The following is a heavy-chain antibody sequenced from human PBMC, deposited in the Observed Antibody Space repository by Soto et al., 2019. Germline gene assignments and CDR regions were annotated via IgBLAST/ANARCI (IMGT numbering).Heavy chain of an antibody. J-gene: IGHJ4*02. CDR1: GGSINYNSYH. CDR2: IFYTGTT. D-gene: IGHD2-2*01. CDR3: ARLVVVAPVANG. Sequence: QLQLQESGPGLVKPSETLSLTCSVSGGSINYNSYHWGWIRQPPGQGLEWIGSIFYTGTTFYNPSLESRVTMSVDTSKNSFSLHLTSVTAADTAVYFCARLVVVAPVANGWGQGTLVTVSS. V-gene: IGHV4-39*02.